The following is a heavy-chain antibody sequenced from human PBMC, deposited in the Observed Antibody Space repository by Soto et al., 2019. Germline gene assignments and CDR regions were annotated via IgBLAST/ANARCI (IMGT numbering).Heavy chain of an antibody. CDR1: GGSISSGDYY. J-gene: IGHJ4*02. CDR3: ASPLGYCSGGSCYGALN. Sequence: SETLSLTCTVSGGSISSGDYYRSWIRQPPGKGLEWIGYIYYSGSTYYNPSLKSRVTISVDTSKNQFSLKLSSVTAADTAVYYCASPLGYCSGGSCYGALNWGQGTLVTVSS. CDR2: IYYSGST. D-gene: IGHD2-15*01. V-gene: IGHV4-30-4*01.